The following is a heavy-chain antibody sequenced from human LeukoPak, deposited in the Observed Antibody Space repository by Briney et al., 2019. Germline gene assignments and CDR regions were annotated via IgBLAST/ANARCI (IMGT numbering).Heavy chain of an antibody. D-gene: IGHD5/OR15-5a*01. V-gene: IGHV3-23*01. Sequence: GGSLRLSCVASGFTFSSYAMSWVRQAPGKGLEWVSGIRSSGDITYYADSVKGRFTISRDNSMNTLYLLMNSLRAEDTAVYYCAKATKTVSTLKQSFGYWGQGTLVTVSS. CDR1: GFTFSSYA. CDR2: IRSSGDIT. CDR3: AKATKTVSTLKQSFGY. J-gene: IGHJ4*02.